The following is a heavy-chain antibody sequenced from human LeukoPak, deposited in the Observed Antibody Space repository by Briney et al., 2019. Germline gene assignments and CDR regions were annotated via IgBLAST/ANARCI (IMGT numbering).Heavy chain of an antibody. CDR1: GGSFSGYY. Sequence: SETLSLTCAVYGGSFSGYYWSWIRQPPGKGLEWIGEINHSGSTNYNPSLKGRVTISVDTSKNQFSLKLSSVTAADTAVYYCARVDIVVVPAAIDYWGQGTLVTVSS. V-gene: IGHV4-34*01. J-gene: IGHJ4*02. CDR2: INHSGST. D-gene: IGHD2-2*03. CDR3: ARVDIVVVPAAIDY.